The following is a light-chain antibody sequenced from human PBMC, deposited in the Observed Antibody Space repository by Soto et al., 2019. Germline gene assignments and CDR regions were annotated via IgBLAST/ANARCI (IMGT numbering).Light chain of an antibody. V-gene: IGLV2-14*01. CDR2: GVH. CDR3: TAFSANRVYL. J-gene: IGLJ1*01. Sequence: QSVLTLAISVSGSPGQSFTISCTGNSNDIGTYDYVCWYQQHPGKAPRLLIHGVHNRSPGISGRFSASKSGLTASLTISGLQAEDEADYYCTAFSANRVYLFGPGTKVTVL. CDR1: SNDIGTYDY.